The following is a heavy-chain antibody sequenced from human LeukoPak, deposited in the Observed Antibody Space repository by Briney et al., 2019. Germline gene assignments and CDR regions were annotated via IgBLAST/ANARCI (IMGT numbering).Heavy chain of an antibody. CDR2: IYYSGST. CDR3: ARLYYDSSGYYQICYFDY. J-gene: IGHJ4*02. Sequence: PSETLSLTCTVSGGSISSSSYYWGWIRQPPGKGLGWLGSIYYSGSTYYNPSLKSRVTISVDTSKNQFSLNLSSVTAADTAVYYCARLYYDSSGYYQICYFDYWGQGTLVTVSS. D-gene: IGHD3-22*01. V-gene: IGHV4-39*01. CDR1: GGSISSSSYY.